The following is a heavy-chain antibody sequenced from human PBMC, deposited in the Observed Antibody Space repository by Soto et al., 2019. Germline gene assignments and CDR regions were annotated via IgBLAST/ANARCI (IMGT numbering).Heavy chain of an antibody. CDR2: IYYSGST. CDR1: GGSISSGGYY. Sequence: PSETLSLTCTVSGGSISSGGYYWSWIRQHPGKGLEWIGYIYYSGSTYYNPSLKSRVTISVDTSKNQFSLKLSSVTAADTAVYYCERGGVVVPTRPLDYWGKGTRGTVSS. D-gene: IGHD2-21*01. V-gene: IGHV4-31*03. J-gene: IGHJ4*02. CDR3: ERGGVVVPTRPLDY.